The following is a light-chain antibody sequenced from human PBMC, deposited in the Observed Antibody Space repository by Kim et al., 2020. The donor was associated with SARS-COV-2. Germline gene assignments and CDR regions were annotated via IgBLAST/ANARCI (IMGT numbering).Light chain of an antibody. Sequence: ALGQTVRITCQGDSLRSYYASWYQQKPGQAPVLVIYEKNNRPSGIPDRFSGSSSGNTASLTITGAQAEDEADYYCNSRESGVNHVVFGGGTQLTDL. V-gene: IGLV3-19*01. CDR1: SLRSYY. CDR3: NSRESGVNHVV. CDR2: EKN. J-gene: IGLJ3*02.